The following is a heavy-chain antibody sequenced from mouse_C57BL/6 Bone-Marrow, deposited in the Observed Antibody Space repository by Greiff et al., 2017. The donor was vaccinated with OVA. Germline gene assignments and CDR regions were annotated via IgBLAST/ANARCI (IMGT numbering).Heavy chain of an antibody. V-gene: IGHV1-64*01. J-gene: IGHJ3*01. Sequence: QVQLQQPGAELVKPGASVKLSCKASGYTFTSYWMHWVKQRPGQGLEWIGMIHPNSGSTNYNDKFKSKATLTVDKASSPSCMQLSSLAYADSAVYYCARSDRGFFAYWGQCTLVTVSA. CDR3: ARSDRGFFAY. CDR2: IHPNSGST. CDR1: GYTFTSYW. D-gene: IGHD3-1*01.